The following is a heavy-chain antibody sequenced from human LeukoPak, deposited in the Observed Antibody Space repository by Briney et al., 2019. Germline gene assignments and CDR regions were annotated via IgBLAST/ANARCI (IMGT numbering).Heavy chain of an antibody. CDR2: IYTSGST. J-gene: IGHJ3*02. CDR1: GASISSGSYY. Sequence: SETLSLTCTVSGASISSGSYYWSWIRQPAGKGLEWIGRIYTSGSTNYNPSLKSRVTISVDTSKNQFSLKLSSVTAADTAVYYCAREAPYYYDSSGYYPDAFDIWGQGTMVTVSS. CDR3: AREAPYYYDSSGYYPDAFDI. D-gene: IGHD3-22*01. V-gene: IGHV4-61*02.